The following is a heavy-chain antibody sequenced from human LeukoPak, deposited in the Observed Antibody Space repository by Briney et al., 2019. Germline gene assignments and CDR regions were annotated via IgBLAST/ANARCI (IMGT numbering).Heavy chain of an antibody. CDR2: INPSGGST. D-gene: IGHD3-10*01. CDR1: GYTFTSYY. CDR3: ARERKRGFDY. V-gene: IGHV1-46*01. Sequence: ASVKVSCKASGYTFTSYYMHWVRQAPGQGLEWMGIINPSGGSTSYAQKFQGRVTMTRDTSISTAYMELSRLRSDDTAVYYCARERKRGFDYWGQGTLVTVSS. J-gene: IGHJ4*02.